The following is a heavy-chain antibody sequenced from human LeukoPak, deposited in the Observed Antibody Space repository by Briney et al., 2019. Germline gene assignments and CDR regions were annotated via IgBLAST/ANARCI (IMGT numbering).Heavy chain of an antibody. Sequence: GGSLRLSCAASGFTFSSYWMSWVRQAPGNGLEWVANIKQDGSEKYYVGSVKGRFTISRDNSKNTLYLQMNSLGAEDTAIYYCAKERSGGWPFDYWGQGTLVTVSS. CDR2: IKQDGSEK. CDR1: GFTFSSYW. V-gene: IGHV3-7*03. D-gene: IGHD2-15*01. CDR3: AKERSGGWPFDY. J-gene: IGHJ4*02.